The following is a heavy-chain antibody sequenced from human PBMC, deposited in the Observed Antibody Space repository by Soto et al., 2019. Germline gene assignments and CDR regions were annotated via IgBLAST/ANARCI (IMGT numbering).Heavy chain of an antibody. CDR1: RFTFSSYG. CDR2: ISHDGSNK. J-gene: IGHJ4*02. D-gene: IGHD6-13*01. CDR3: AKWYSSNWYAMGDYYFDY. Sequence: QVQLVESGGGVVQPGRSLRLSCVASRFTFSSYGMHWVRQAPGKGLEWVAVISHDGSNKYYADSVKGRFTISRDNSKNTLYLQMNSLRPEDTGVYYCAKWYSSNWYAMGDYYFDYWGQGILVTVSS. V-gene: IGHV3-30*18.